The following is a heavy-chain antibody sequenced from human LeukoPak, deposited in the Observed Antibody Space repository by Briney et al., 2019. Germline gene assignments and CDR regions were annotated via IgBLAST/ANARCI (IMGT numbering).Heavy chain of an antibody. CDR2: LSYGGTNK. Sequence: GGSLRLSCAPSGFTFSDYAMHWVRQAPGKGLEWVAVLSYGGTNKYYADSVKGRFTISRDNSKNTMFLQMNSLRAEDTAVYHCARDRSGYANDAFDFWGQGTMVTVSS. V-gene: IGHV3-30-3*01. J-gene: IGHJ3*01. CDR3: ARDRSGYANDAFDF. D-gene: IGHD3-3*01. CDR1: GFTFSDYA.